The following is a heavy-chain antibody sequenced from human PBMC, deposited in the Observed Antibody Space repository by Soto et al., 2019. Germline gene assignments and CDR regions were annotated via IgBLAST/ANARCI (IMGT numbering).Heavy chain of an antibody. V-gene: IGHV1-46*01. CDR1: GYTFTSYY. J-gene: IGHJ4*02. Sequence: GASVKVSCKASGYTFTSYYMHWVRQAPGQGLEWMGIINPSGGSTSYAQKFQGRVTMTRDTSTSTVYMELSSLRSEDTAVYYCARGITMIVVDHSRFDYCGQRNLVTVSS. D-gene: IGHD3-22*01. CDR3: ARGITMIVVDHSRFDY. CDR2: INPSGGST.